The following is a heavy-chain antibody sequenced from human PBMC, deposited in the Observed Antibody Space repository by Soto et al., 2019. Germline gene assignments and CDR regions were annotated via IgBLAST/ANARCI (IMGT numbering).Heavy chain of an antibody. CDR3: ARDETQTFRSYVYYYGVDV. Sequence: EVQLVESGGGLVQPGGSLRLSCAVSGFTFRSYWMHWVRQAPGRGLAWVSRINTDGSSTSYADSVKGRFTISGDNAKNTLYLQMNSLRVEDTAVYYCARDETQTFRSYVYYYGVDVWGQGTTVTVSS. D-gene: IGHD3-16*01. J-gene: IGHJ6*02. CDR1: GFTFRSYW. CDR2: INTDGSST. V-gene: IGHV3-74*01.